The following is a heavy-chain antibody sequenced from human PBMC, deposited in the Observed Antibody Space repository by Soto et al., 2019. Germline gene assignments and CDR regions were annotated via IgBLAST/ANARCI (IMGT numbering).Heavy chain of an antibody. D-gene: IGHD2-2*02. CDR3: ARGYCSSTSCYMYYYYYGMDA. CDR2: ISAYNGNT. J-gene: IGHJ6*02. V-gene: IGHV1-18*04. CDR1: GYTFTSYG. Sequence: ASVKVSCKASGYTFTSYGISWVRQAPGQGLEWMGWISAYNGNTNYAQKLQGRVTMTTDTSTSTAYMELRSLRSDDTAVYYCARGYCSSTSCYMYYYYYGMDAWGQGTTVTVSS.